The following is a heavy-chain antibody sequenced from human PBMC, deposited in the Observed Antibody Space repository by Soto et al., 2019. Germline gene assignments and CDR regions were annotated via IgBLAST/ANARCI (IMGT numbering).Heavy chain of an antibody. CDR1: GGTFSSYA. CDR2: IIPIFGTA. V-gene: IGHV1-69*13. J-gene: IGHJ6*02. CDR3: ARVTPTTVARYYGMDV. Sequence: GASVKVSCKASGGTFSSYAISWVRQAPGQGLEWMGGIIPIFGTANYAQKFQGRVTITADESTSTAYMELSSLRSEDTAVYYCARVTPTTVARYYGMDVWGQGTTVTV. D-gene: IGHD4-17*01.